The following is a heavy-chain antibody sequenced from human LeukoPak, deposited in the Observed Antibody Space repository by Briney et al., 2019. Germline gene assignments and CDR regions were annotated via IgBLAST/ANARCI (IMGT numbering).Heavy chain of an antibody. V-gene: IGHV3-23*01. J-gene: IGHJ6*04. D-gene: IGHD3-10*02. CDR2: ISGSGGIT. CDR3: AELGITMTGGV. Sequence: GGSLRLSCAASEFTFSSYAMSWVRQAPGKGLEWVSAISGSGGITSYADSVKGRFTISRDNSKNTLYLQMNSLRAEDTAVYYCAELGITMTGGVWGKGTTVTISS. CDR1: EFTFSSYA.